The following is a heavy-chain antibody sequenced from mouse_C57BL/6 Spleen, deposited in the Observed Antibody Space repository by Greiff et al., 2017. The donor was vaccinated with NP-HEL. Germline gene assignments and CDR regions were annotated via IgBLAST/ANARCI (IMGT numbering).Heavy chain of an antibody. Sequence: EVQLQQSGPVLVKPGASVKMSCKASGYTFTDYYMNWVKQSHGKSLEWIGVINSYNGGTSYNQKFKGKATLTVDKSSSTAYMELNSLTSEDSAVYYCARSLITTVVAPYAMDYWGQGTSVTVSS. CDR3: ARSLITTVVAPYAMDY. J-gene: IGHJ4*01. D-gene: IGHD1-1*01. CDR2: INSYNGGT. V-gene: IGHV1-19*01. CDR1: GYTFTDYY.